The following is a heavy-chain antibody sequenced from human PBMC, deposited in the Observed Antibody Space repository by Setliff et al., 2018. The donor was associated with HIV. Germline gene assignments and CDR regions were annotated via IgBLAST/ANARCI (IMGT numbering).Heavy chain of an antibody. CDR3: ARGAWDSSGYYYWFDP. V-gene: IGHV1-69*05. Sequence: ASVKVSCKASGYTFTSYAMNWVRQAPGQGLEWMGGIIPSFGTASYAQKFQGRVTITTDESTSTAYMELSSLRSEDTAMYYCARGAWDSSGYYYWFDPWGQGTLVTVSS. CDR2: IIPSFGTA. J-gene: IGHJ5*02. D-gene: IGHD3-22*01. CDR1: GYTFTSYA.